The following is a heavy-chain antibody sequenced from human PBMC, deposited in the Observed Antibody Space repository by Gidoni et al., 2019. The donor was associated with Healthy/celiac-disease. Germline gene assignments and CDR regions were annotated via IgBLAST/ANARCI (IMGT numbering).Heavy chain of an antibody. V-gene: IGHV3-7*03. Sequence: EVQLVESGGGLVQPGGSLRLSCAASGFTFSSYWMSWVRQAPGKGLEWVANIKQDGSEKYYVDSVKGRFTISRDNAKNSLYLQMNSLRAEDTAVYYCARARPLWFGEPDAFDIWGQGTMVTVSS. CDR3: ARARPLWFGEPDAFDI. J-gene: IGHJ3*02. CDR2: IKQDGSEK. D-gene: IGHD3-10*01. CDR1: GFTFSSYW.